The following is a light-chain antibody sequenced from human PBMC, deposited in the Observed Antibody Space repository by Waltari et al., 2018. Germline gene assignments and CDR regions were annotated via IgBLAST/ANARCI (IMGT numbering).Light chain of an antibody. CDR2: WAS. Sequence: SVLNSSNNKNDLAWYQQKPGQPPKLLIYWASTRESGVPDRFSGSGSGTDFTLTISSLQAEDVAVYYCQQYYSTPWTFGQGTKVEIK. J-gene: IGKJ1*01. V-gene: IGKV4-1*01. CDR1: SVLNSSNNKND. CDR3: QQYYSTPWT.